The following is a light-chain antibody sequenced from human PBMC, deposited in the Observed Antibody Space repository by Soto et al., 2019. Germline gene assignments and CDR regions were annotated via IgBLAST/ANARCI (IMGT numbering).Light chain of an antibody. V-gene: IGLV2-14*01. CDR2: DVS. CDR1: SSDIGDYNY. J-gene: IGLJ1*01. CDR3: CSYTRSGTLI. Sequence: QSALTQPASVSGSPGQSITISCVGTSSDIGDYNYVSWYQQHPGKVPKVIIYDVSNRPSGVSYRFSATKSGNTASLTISGLQAEDEADYYSCSYTRSGTLISGTGTKVTVL.